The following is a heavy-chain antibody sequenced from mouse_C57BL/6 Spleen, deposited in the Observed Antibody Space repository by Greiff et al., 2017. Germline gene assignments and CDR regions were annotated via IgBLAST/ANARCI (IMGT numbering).Heavy chain of an antibody. CDR3: VRQGYLYAMDY. J-gene: IGHJ4*01. CDR1: GFSFNTYA. V-gene: IGHV10-1*01. D-gene: IGHD5-1*01. Sequence: EVQLVESGGGLVQPKGSLKLSCAASGFSFNTYAMNWVRQAPGKGLEWVARIRSKSNNYATYYADSVKDRFTISRDDSESMLYLQMNHLKTEDTAMYYCVRQGYLYAMDYWGQGTSVTVSS. CDR2: IRSKSNNYAT.